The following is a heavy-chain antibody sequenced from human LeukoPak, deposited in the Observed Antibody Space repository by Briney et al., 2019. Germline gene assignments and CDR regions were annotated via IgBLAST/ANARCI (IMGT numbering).Heavy chain of an antibody. CDR3: ARASRLAPFDP. CDR1: GGTFSSYA. V-gene: IGHV1-18*01. D-gene: IGHD2-2*01. Sequence: ASVKVSCKASGGTFSSYAINWVRQAPGQGLEWMGWISAYNGNTNYAQKLQGRVTMTTDTSTSTAYMELRSLRSDDTAVYYCARASRLAPFDPWGQGTLVTVSS. J-gene: IGHJ5*02. CDR2: ISAYNGNT.